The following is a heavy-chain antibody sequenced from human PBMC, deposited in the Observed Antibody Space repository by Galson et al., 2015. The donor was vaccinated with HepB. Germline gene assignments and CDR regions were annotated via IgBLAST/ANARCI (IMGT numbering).Heavy chain of an antibody. D-gene: IGHD4-11*01. Sequence: SVKVSCKASGYTFTNHYMHWMRQAPGQGLEWMGVISPGGSSTSYAQNFQGRVTMTSDTSTNTVYMDLSNLISEDTAVYYCARAQGDSNYYGVDYWGQGTLVTVSS. J-gene: IGHJ4*02. CDR3: ARAQGDSNYYGVDY. CDR1: GYTFTNHY. V-gene: IGHV1-46*01. CDR2: ISPGGSST.